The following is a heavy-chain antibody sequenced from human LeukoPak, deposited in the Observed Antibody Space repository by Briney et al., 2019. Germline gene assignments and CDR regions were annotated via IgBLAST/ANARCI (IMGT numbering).Heavy chain of an antibody. V-gene: IGHV4-39*01. D-gene: IGHD4-23*01. CDR1: GGSISSSSYY. CDR2: IYYSGST. CDR3: ASLLLPSDYGGNPEYYGMDV. Sequence: SETLSLTCTVSGGSISSSSYYWGWIRQPPGKGLEWIGSIYYSGSTYYNPSLKSRVTISVDTSKNQFSLKLSSVTAADTAVYYCASLLLPSDYGGNPEYYGMDVWGQGTTVTVSS. J-gene: IGHJ6*02.